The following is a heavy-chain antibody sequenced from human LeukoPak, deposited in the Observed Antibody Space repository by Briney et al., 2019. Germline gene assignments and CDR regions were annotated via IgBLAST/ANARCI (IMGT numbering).Heavy chain of an antibody. D-gene: IGHD4-23*01. CDR1: GFTFRNYW. CDR3: VVTRTRGDH. CDR2: INQEGNDK. V-gene: IGHV3-7*03. J-gene: IGHJ4*02. Sequence: GGSLRLSCAASGFTFRNYWMTWVRQAPGKRLEWVANINQEGNDKYYVDSVKGRFTISRDNTKNSLFLQMNSLRAEDTAVYYCVVTRTRGDHWGQGTLVTVSS.